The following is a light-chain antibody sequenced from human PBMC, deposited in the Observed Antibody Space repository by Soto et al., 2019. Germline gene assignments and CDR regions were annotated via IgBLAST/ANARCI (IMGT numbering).Light chain of an antibody. J-gene: IGKJ2*01. V-gene: IGKV3-15*01. CDR3: QQYNNWPRT. CDR2: GAS. Sequence: EIVMTQSPATLSVSPGERATVSCRASQSVSSNLAWYQQQPGQAPRLLIYGASTRATGIPARCSGSGSGTEFTLTIGILQSEDFAVYDCQQYNNWPRTFGQGTTLQIK. CDR1: QSVSSN.